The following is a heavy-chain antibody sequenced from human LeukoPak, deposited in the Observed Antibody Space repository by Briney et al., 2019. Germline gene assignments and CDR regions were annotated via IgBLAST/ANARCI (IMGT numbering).Heavy chain of an antibody. D-gene: IGHD3-22*01. CDR2: ISYDGSNK. Sequence: GGSLRLSCAASGVTLSSYAMHWGREAPGKGLEWVSVISYDGSNKYYADSVKGRFTISRDNSKNTLYLQMNSLRAEDTAVYYCARGPYSSGYFYYFDYWGQGTLVTVSS. CDR1: GVTLSSYA. V-gene: IGHV3-30*04. J-gene: IGHJ4*02. CDR3: ARGPYSSGYFYYFDY.